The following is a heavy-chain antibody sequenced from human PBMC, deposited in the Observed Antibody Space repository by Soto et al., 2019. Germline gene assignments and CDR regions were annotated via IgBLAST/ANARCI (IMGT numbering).Heavy chain of an antibody. J-gene: IGHJ5*02. CDR2: IIPIFGTA. CDR3: ARGALYCSSTSCYFDNWFDP. D-gene: IGHD2-2*01. CDR1: GGTFSSYA. V-gene: IGHV1-69*13. Sequence: GASVKVSCEASGGTFSSYAISWVRQAPGQGLEWMGGIIPIFGTANYAQKFQGRVTITADESTSTAYMELSSLRSEDTAVYYCARGALYCSSTSCYFDNWFDPWGQGTLVTVSS.